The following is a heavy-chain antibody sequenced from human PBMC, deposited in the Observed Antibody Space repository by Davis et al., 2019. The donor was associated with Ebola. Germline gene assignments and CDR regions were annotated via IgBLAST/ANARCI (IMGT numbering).Heavy chain of an antibody. CDR3: ARGPTDPSGG. CDR1: GDTFSSFA. V-gene: IGHV1-69*01. D-gene: IGHD3-16*01. CDR2: IIPMFRSP. J-gene: IGHJ4*02. Sequence: KVSCKASGDTFSSFAVGWVRQAPGQGLEWMGGIIPMFRSPNYAQNFQGRVTITADESTSTAYMELSSLRSEDTAVYYCARGPTDPSGGWGQGTLVTVSS.